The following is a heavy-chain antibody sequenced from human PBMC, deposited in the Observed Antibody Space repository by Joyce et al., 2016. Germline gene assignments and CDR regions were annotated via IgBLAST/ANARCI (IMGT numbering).Heavy chain of an antibody. Sequence: EVQLVESGGGLVKPGGSLRLSCAASGFTFSSYSMSWVRQATGKGLEWVSSLSSSSSYIKYTDSVKGPFPISRDNAKNSLYLQMNSLRVEDTAVYYCARSSYTNGIFDYWGQGTLVTVSS. CDR1: GFTFSSYS. CDR2: LSSSSSYI. D-gene: IGHD2-8*01. V-gene: IGHV3-21*01. J-gene: IGHJ4*02. CDR3: ARSSYTNGIFDY.